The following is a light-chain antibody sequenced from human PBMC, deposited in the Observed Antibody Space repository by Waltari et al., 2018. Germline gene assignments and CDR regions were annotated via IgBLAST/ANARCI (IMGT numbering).Light chain of an antibody. V-gene: IGKV3-20*01. CDR1: QSVSKY. CDR3: QNHERLPAT. Sequence: EVVLTQSPGTLSLSPGARATLSCRASQSVSKYFAWYHQRPGQAPRLLIYAASTRATGVPDRFSGSGFGTDFSLTISRLEPEDFAVYYCQNHERLPATFGQGTKVEIK. CDR2: AAS. J-gene: IGKJ1*01.